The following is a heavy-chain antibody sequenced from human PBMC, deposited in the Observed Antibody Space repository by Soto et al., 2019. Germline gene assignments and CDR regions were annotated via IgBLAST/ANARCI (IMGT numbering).Heavy chain of an antibody. V-gene: IGHV4-39*01. J-gene: IGHJ6*02. CDR3: ARRLYYDSSGFEGGGMDV. D-gene: IGHD3-22*01. CDR1: GGSISSSSYY. Sequence: SETLSLTYTVSGGSISSSSYYWGLIRQPPGKGLEWIGSIYYSGSTYYNPSLKSRVTISVDTSKNQFSLKLSSVTAADTAVYYCARRLYYDSSGFEGGGMDVWGQGTTVT. CDR2: IYYSGST.